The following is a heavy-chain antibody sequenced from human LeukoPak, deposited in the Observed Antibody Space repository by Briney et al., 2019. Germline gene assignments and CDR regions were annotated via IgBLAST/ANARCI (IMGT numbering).Heavy chain of an antibody. J-gene: IGHJ4*02. CDR2: ISSSSSYI. CDR3: ARVPLYYYDSSGYNLDY. Sequence: PGGSLRLSCAASGFTFSSYSMNWVRQAPGKGLEWVSSISSSSSYIYYADSVKGRFTISRDNAKNSLYLQMNSLRAEDTAVYYCARVPLYYYDSSGYNLDYWGQGTLVTVSS. CDR1: GFTFSSYS. V-gene: IGHV3-21*01. D-gene: IGHD3-22*01.